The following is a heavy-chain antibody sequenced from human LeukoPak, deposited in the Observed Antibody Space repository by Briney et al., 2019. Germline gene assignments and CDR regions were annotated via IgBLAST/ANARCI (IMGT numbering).Heavy chain of an antibody. J-gene: IGHJ4*02. D-gene: IGHD6-19*01. CDR1: GFTFSSYG. CDR3: ARGRIAVAASPIDY. CDR2: IWYDGSNK. V-gene: IGHV3-33*01. Sequence: GGSLRLSCAASGFTFSSYGMHWVRQAPGKGLEWVAVIWYDGSNKYYADSVKGRFTISRGNSKNTLYLQMNSLRAEDTAVYYCARGRIAVAASPIDYWGQGTLVTVSS.